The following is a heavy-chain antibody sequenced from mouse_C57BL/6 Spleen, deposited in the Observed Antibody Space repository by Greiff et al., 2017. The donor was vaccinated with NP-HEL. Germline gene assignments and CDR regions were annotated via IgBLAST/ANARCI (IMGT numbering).Heavy chain of an antibody. CDR1: GYTFTSYW. J-gene: IGHJ2*01. CDR2: ISPGSGST. V-gene: IGHV1-55*01. Sequence: VQLQQPGAELVKPGASVKMSCKASGYTFTSYWITWVKQSPGQGLEWIGDISPGSGSTNYNEKFKSKATLTVDTSSSTAYMQLSNLTSEDSAVYYCARTTVDFLDYWGQGTTLTVSS. CDR3: ARTTVDFLDY. D-gene: IGHD1-1*01.